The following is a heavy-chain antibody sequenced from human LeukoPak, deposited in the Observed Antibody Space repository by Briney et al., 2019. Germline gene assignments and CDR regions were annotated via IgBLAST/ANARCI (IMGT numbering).Heavy chain of an antibody. J-gene: IGHJ6*02. CDR2: ISYDGSNK. Sequence: GRSLRLSCAASGFTFSSYGMHWVRQAPGEGLEWVAVISYDGSNKYYADSVKGRFTISRDNSKNTLYLQMNSLRAEDTAVYYCAKDLGYCSSTSCYSEHYYYYGMDVWGQGTTVTVSS. CDR3: AKDLGYCSSTSCYSEHYYYYGMDV. CDR1: GFTFSSYG. D-gene: IGHD2-2*01. V-gene: IGHV3-30*18.